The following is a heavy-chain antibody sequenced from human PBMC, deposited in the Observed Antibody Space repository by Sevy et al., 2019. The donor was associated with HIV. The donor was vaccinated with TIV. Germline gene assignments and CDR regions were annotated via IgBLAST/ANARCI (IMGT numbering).Heavy chain of an antibody. CDR1: GFTFSSYN. D-gene: IGHD1-26*01. CDR3: ARGPPDGSYDYFDY. CDR2: ISGSSNYI. V-gene: IGHV3-21*06. J-gene: IGHJ4*02. Sequence: RGGSLRLSCAASGFTFSSYNMNWVRQAPGKGLEWVSSISGSSNYIYYAESVKGRFIISRDNAKNTLYLQMKSLRADDTAVYYCARGPPDGSYDYFDYWGQGTLVTVSS.